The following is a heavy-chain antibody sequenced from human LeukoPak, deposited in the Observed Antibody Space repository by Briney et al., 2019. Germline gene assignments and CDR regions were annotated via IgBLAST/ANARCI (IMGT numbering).Heavy chain of an antibody. Sequence: GMSLRLSCAAAGFTFDDYAMHWVRQAPGKGLEWVSGISWNSGSIGYADSVKGRFTISRDNAKNSLYLQMNSLRSEDMALYYCAKAGYSFGPYSCYFYYWAQGTLVTVSS. V-gene: IGHV3-9*03. D-gene: IGHD5-18*01. CDR2: ISWNSGSI. J-gene: IGHJ4*02. CDR3: AKAGYSFGPYSCYFYY. CDR1: GFTFDDYA.